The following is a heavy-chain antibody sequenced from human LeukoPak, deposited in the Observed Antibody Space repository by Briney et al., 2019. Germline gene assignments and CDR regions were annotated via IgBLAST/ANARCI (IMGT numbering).Heavy chain of an antibody. CDR2: IYQSGST. V-gene: IGHV4-38-2*02. Sequence: PSETLSLTCSVSGYSISSGYYWGWIRQPPGKGLEWIGSIYQSGSTYYNPSLKCRVTISVDTSKNQFSLKLSSVTAADTAIYYCARLAWGRLDYWGQGTLVTVSS. CDR3: ARLAWGRLDY. D-gene: IGHD7-27*01. J-gene: IGHJ4*02. CDR1: GYSISSGYY.